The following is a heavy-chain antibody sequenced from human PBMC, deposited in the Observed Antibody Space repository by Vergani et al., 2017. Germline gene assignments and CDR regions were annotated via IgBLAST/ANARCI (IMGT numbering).Heavy chain of an antibody. J-gene: IGHJ6*03. CDR1: GFSLSTNGVG. V-gene: IGHV2-5*02. CDR2: IYWDDDN. Sequence: QITLKESGPTLVKPTQTLTLTCTFSGFSLSTNGVGVGWIRQPPGKALEWLALIYWDDDNYYSTSLKTRLTISKDTSKNQVVLTMTTMDPVDTATYYCARIRDTDYYYYMDVWGKGTTVTVSS. CDR3: ARIRDTDYYYYMDV.